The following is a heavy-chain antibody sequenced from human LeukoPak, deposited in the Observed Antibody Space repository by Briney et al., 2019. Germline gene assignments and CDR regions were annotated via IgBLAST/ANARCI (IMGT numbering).Heavy chain of an antibody. CDR1: GYAFIDYA. D-gene: IGHD2-2*01. J-gene: IGHJ5*02. V-gene: IGHV7-4-1*02. CDR3: ARDPGDDLVVPGDP. CDR2: INTNTGNP. Sequence: GASVKVSCKASGYAFIDYAINWVRQAPGQGLEWMGWINTNTGNPTYAQGFTGRFVFSLDTSVSTTYLQISSLRAVDTAVYFCARDPGDDLVVPGDPWGQGTLVTVSS.